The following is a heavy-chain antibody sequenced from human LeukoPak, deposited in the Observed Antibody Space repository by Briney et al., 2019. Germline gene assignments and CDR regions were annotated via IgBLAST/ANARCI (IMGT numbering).Heavy chain of an antibody. CDR2: IYCSGST. V-gene: IGHV4-59*08. CDR3: ARRIVRGDYYSDDS. Sequence: SETLSLTCTVSGGSISSDYWNWIRQPPGKGLEWIGYIYCSGSTYYNPSLESRVTISLDPSKNQFPLKLTSVTAADTAVYYCARRIVRGDYYSDDSWGQGTLVTVSS. D-gene: IGHD3-22*01. J-gene: IGHJ4*02. CDR1: GGSISSDY.